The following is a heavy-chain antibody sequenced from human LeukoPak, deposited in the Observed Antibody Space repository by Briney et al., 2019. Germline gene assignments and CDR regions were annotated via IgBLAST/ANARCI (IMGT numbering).Heavy chain of an antibody. CDR3: ARDQGENSYYYDSSGYCPDY. D-gene: IGHD3-22*01. Sequence: GGSLRLSCAASGFTFSSYSMNWVRQAPGKGLEWVSSISSSSSYIYYADSVKGRFTISRDNAKNSLYLQMNSLRAEDTAVYYSARDQGENSYYYDSSGYCPDYWGQGTLVTVSS. J-gene: IGHJ4*02. V-gene: IGHV3-21*01. CDR2: ISSSSSYI. CDR1: GFTFSSYS.